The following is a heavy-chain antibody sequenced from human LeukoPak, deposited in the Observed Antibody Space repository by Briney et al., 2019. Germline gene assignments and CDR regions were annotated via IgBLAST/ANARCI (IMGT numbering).Heavy chain of an antibody. D-gene: IGHD6-13*01. J-gene: IGHJ3*02. V-gene: IGHV3-30*02. CDR2: IRYDGSNK. CDR3: AKDIGPIALDAFDI. Sequence: PGGSLRLSRAASGFTFSNYGIHWVRQAPGKGLEWVAFIRYDGSNKYYADSVKGRFTISRDNSKNTLYLQMNSLRAEDTALFYCAKDIGPIALDAFDIWGQGTMVTVSS. CDR1: GFTFSNYG.